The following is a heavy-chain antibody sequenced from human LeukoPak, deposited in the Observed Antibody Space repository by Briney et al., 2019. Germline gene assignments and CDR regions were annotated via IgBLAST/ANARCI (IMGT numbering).Heavy chain of an antibody. CDR2: ISGSGSST. D-gene: IGHD6-19*01. J-gene: IGHJ4*02. V-gene: IGHV3-23*01. Sequence: GGSLRLSCAASGFTISSYAMSWVRQAPGKGLEWVSPISGSGSSTYYADSVKGRFTISRDNSKNTLYLQMNSLRAEDTAVYYCAKGVAVASPYYFDYWGQGTLVTVSS. CDR1: GFTISSYA. CDR3: AKGVAVASPYYFDY.